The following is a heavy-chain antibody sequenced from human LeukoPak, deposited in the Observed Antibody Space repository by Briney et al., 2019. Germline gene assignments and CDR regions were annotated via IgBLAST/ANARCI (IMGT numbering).Heavy chain of an antibody. J-gene: IGHJ4*02. CDR3: ARLTVGELNIAAAGYFDY. Sequence: ASVKVSCKASGYTFTSYGISWVRQAPGQGLEWMGWISAYNGNTNYAQKLQGRVTMTTDTSTSTAYMELRSLRSDDTAVYYCARLTVGELNIAAAGYFDYWGQGTLVTVSS. D-gene: IGHD6-13*01. CDR1: GYTFTSYG. V-gene: IGHV1-18*01. CDR2: ISAYNGNT.